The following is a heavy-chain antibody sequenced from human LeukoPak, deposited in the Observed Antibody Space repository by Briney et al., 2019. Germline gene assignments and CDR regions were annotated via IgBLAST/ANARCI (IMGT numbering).Heavy chain of an antibody. CDR1: GHTFTGFS. CDR2: IDPSGGT. V-gene: IGHV1-2*02. Sequence: GASVKVSCKASGHTFTGFSMHWVRQAPEQGLEWMGSIDPSGGTDYAQKFQGRVTMTRDTPMSTAYMELSSLRSDDTAVYYCMNNWFDYTGYFYFDYWGQGTLVTVSS. CDR3: MNNWFDYTGYFYFDY. J-gene: IGHJ4*02. D-gene: IGHD2-8*02.